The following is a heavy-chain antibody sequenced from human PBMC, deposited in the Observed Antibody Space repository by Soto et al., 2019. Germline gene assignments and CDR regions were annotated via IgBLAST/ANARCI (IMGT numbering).Heavy chain of an antibody. V-gene: IGHV1-2*04. J-gene: IGHJ6*02. Sequence: ASVKVSCKASGYSFTDYHIHWLLQAPVKVLEWLLRINPKSGGTSTAQKFQGWVTMTRDRSISTVYMELTRLRSDDTAVYFCARGHSTDCSNGVCSFFYNHEMDVWGQGTTVTVSS. D-gene: IGHD2-8*01. CDR1: GYSFTDYH. CDR2: INPKSGGT. CDR3: ARGHSTDCSNGVCSFFYNHEMDV.